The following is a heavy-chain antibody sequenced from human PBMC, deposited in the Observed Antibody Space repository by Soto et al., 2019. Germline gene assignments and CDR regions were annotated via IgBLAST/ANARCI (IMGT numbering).Heavy chain of an antibody. J-gene: IGHJ4*02. CDR1: GFTFSNAW. Sequence: GGSLRLSCAASGFTFSNAWMSWVRQAPGKGLEWVGRIKSKTDGGTTDYAAPVKGRFTISRDDSKNTLYLQMNSLKTEDTAVYYCTNDFWSGRITGPLWWGQGTLVTVSS. CDR3: TNDFWSGRITGPLW. D-gene: IGHD3-3*01. CDR2: IKSKTDGGTT. V-gene: IGHV3-15*01.